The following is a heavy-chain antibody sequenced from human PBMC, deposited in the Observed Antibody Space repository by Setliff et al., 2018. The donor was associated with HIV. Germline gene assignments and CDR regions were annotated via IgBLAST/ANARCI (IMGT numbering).Heavy chain of an antibody. Sequence: SETLSLTCTVSGGSISSGSYYWSWIRQPAGKGLEWIGRIYHSGSTYNNPSLKSRVTISVDTSKNQFSLKLTSVTAADTAVYYCARGPGCYDSSGYSNWGQGTLVTVSS. V-gene: IGHV4-61*02. CDR1: GGSISSGSYY. CDR2: IYHSGST. J-gene: IGHJ4*02. D-gene: IGHD3-22*01. CDR3: ARGPGCYDSSGYSN.